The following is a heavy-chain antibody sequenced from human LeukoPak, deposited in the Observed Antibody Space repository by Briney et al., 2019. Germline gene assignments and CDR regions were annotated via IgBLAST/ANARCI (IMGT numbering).Heavy chain of an antibody. CDR2: MNPHSDTT. Sequence: GASVKVSCKASGYTFTRYDIIWVRQATGQGREWMGAMNPHSDTTGYAQNFQGRVTITRNTSISTAYMELSSLRSEDTAVYYCAIRFSRGSGSAIDYWGQGTLVTVSS. CDR1: GYTFTRYD. J-gene: IGHJ4*02. V-gene: IGHV1-8*01. CDR3: AIRFSRGSGSAIDY. D-gene: IGHD3-10*01.